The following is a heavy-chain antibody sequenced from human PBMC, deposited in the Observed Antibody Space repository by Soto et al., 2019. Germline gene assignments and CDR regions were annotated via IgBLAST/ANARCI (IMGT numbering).Heavy chain of an antibody. D-gene: IGHD3-3*01. J-gene: IGHJ5*02. Sequence: ASVKVSCKASGYTFTSYGINWVRQATGQGLEWMGWMNPNSGNTGYAQKFQGRVTVTRNTSISTAYMELSSLRSEDTAVYYCARGGITIFGVAPAEFDPWGQGTLVTVSS. CDR2: MNPNSGNT. CDR1: GYTFTSYG. V-gene: IGHV1-8*02. CDR3: ARGGITIFGVAPAEFDP.